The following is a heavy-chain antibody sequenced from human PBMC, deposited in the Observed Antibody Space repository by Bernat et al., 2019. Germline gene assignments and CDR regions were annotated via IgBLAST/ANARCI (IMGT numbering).Heavy chain of an antibody. CDR3: GRDSYYYYMDV. V-gene: IGHV3-66*01. CDR2: IYSDGST. CDR1: GFTVSSNY. Sequence: EVQLVESGGGLVQPGGSLRLSCAASGFTVSSNYISWVRQAPGKGLEWVSVIYSDGSTYYADSVKGRFTISRDNFKNTLYLQMNSMRAADTAVYYCGRDSYYYYMDVWGKGTTVTVSS. J-gene: IGHJ6*03.